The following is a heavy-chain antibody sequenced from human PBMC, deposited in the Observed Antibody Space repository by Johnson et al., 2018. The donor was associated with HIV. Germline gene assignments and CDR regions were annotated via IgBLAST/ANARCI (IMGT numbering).Heavy chain of an antibody. CDR2: ISGSDGAI. CDR1: AFTFSDSY. Sequence: LPLVESGGGWLKPGASLSLSCAASAFTFSDSYMNWIRQAPGKGLAWVSYISGSDGAIWYADSVKGRFTVSRDNAKNSFYLQMNSLRAEDTAVYYCARSVNAGRPFDIWGQGTLVTVSS. V-gene: IGHV3-11*04. J-gene: IGHJ3*02. D-gene: IGHD2-8*01. CDR3: ARSVNAGRPFDI.